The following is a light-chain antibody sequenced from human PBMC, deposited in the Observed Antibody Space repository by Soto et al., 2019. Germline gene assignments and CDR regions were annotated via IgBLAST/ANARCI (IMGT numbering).Light chain of an antibody. CDR3: MQALQTPLYT. J-gene: IGKJ2*01. CDR2: LGS. CDR1: QSLLHNNGYNY. V-gene: IGKV2-28*01. Sequence: DIVMTQSPLSLPVTPGEPASISCRSSQSLLHNNGYNYLDWYLQKPGQSPQLVIYLGSNRASGVPDRFSGSGSGTDFTLKISRVEAEDVGVYYCMQALQTPLYTFGQGTKLEIK.